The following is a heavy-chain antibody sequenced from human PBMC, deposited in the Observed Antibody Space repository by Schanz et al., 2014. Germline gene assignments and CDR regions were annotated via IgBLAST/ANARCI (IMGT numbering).Heavy chain of an antibody. J-gene: IGHJ5*01. V-gene: IGHV3-30*04. CDR1: GFTLSRYT. D-gene: IGHD3-22*01. CDR3: ERGKPYTAGAPMNWFDS. Sequence: QVQLVESGGGMVQPGRSLRLYCAASGFTLSRYTMHWVRQAPGKGLEWVAFIQHNGSRTYYSASLKGRVTISRDNSQNTVYVEMQPMRPEDADVYYCERGKPYTAGAPMNWFDSWGQGTVVTVSS. CDR2: IQHNGSRT.